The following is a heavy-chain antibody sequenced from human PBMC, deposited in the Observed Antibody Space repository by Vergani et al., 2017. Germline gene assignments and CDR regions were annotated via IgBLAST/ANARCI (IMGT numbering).Heavy chain of an antibody. CDR1: GGTFSSYA. CDR3: ARVEAAAGYYYYYGMDV. CDR2: IIPILGIA. Sequence: QVQLVQSGAEVKKPGSSVKVSCKASGGTFSSYAISWVRQAPGQGLEWMGRIIPILGIATYAQKFQGRVTITADKSTSTAYMELSSLGSEDTAVYYCARVEAAAGYYYYYGMDVWGQGTTVTVSS. V-gene: IGHV1-69*04. J-gene: IGHJ6*02. D-gene: IGHD6-13*01.